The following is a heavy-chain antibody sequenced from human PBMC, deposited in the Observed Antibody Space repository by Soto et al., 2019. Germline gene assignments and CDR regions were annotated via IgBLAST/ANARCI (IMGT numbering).Heavy chain of an antibody. CDR1: GGTFSSFL. Sequence: QVQLIQSGAEVKTPGSSVKVSCKASGGTFSSFLMGWVRQAPGQGHEWMGGIIPVFGRATYSQKFQGRVTITADDSTSTVYMELSGLKSEDTAVYYCILDCTSMSCYGYLGVDVWGQGTTVTVSS. CDR2: IIPVFGRA. CDR3: ILDCTSMSCYGYLGVDV. V-gene: IGHV1-69*01. J-gene: IGHJ6*02. D-gene: IGHD5-18*01.